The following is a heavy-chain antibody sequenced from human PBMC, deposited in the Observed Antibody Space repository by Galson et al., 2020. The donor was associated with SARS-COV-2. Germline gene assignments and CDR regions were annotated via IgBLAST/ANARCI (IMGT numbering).Heavy chain of an antibody. D-gene: IGHD6-13*01. CDR3: SRDQGYGSSWSSVDPFDH. J-gene: IGHJ4*02. Sequence: ASETLSLTCTASGGSISTNNCFWGWIRQPPGKGLEWIVSIYYGGTTYYNPSLKSRLTISMDTSKNQFSLNLSYVTAADTAVYYCSRDQGYGSSWSSVDPFDHWGQGTLVTVSS. V-gene: IGHV4-39*07. CDR1: GGSISTNNCF. CDR2: IYYGGTT.